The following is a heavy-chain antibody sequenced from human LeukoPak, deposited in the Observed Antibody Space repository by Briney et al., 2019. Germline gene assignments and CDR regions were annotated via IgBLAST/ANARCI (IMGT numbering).Heavy chain of an antibody. D-gene: IGHD3-9*01. Sequence: GGSLKISCKASGYSFTSQWIGWVRQMPGKGLEWMGIIYPDDSDTRYSPSFQGQVTISADKSISTAYLQWSSLKASDSAMYYCARHGKYFTGSHHFDSWGQGTLLTVSS. V-gene: IGHV5-51*01. CDR1: GYSFTSQW. J-gene: IGHJ4*02. CDR3: ARHGKYFTGSHHFDS. CDR2: IYPDDSDT.